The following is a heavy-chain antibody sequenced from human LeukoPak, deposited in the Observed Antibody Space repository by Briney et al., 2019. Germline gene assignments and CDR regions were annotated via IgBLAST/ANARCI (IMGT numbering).Heavy chain of an antibody. D-gene: IGHD5-18*01. CDR3: ASQGYSLGY. CDR1: GGSINSYY. J-gene: IGHJ4*02. V-gene: IGHV4-59*01. Sequence: PSETLSLTCTVSGGSINSYYWSWIRQPPGKGLEWIGYIYYSGSTNYNPSLKSRVTISVDTSKNQFSLKLSSVTAADTAVYYCASQGYSLGYWCQGTLVTVSS. CDR2: IYYSGST.